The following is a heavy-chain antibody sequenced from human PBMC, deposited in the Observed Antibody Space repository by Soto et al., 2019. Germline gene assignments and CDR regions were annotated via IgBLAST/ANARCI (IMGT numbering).Heavy chain of an antibody. V-gene: IGHV4-59*12. CDR3: AREKITGLFDY. CDR2: IYYSGST. CDR1: GGSISSYY. Sequence: SETLSLTCTVSGGSISSYYWSWIRQPPGKGLEWIGYIYYSGSTNYNPSLKSRVTISVDTSKNQFSLKLTSVTAADTAVYYRAREKITGLFDYWGQGPLVTV. D-gene: IGHD1-1*01. J-gene: IGHJ4*02.